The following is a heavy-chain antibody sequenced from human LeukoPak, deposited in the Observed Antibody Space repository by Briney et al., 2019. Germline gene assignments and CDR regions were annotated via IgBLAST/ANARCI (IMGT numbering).Heavy chain of an antibody. V-gene: IGHV4-34*01. CDR2: ISHSGST. J-gene: IGHJ4*02. CDR1: DGSFSGYY. Sequence: TSETLSLTCAIYDGSFSGYYWSWIRQPPGKGLEWIGGISHSGSTNYNPSLESRATISLDTSKTHSSLRLTSVTAADTAVYYCAGGSTGSAYDYWGQGALVTVS. CDR3: AGGSTGSAYDY. D-gene: IGHD7-27*01.